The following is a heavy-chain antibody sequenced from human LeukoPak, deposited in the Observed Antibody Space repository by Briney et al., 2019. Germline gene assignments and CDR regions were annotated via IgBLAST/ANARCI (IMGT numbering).Heavy chain of an antibody. Sequence: GGSLRLSCAASGFTVSSNYMSWVRQAPGKGLEWGSVIYSGGSTYYADSVKGRFTISRDNSKNTLYLQMNSLRAEDTAVYYCARVKIAVAGTGWFDPWGQGTLVTVSS. J-gene: IGHJ5*02. CDR1: GFTVSSNY. V-gene: IGHV3-66*01. CDR2: IYSGGST. D-gene: IGHD6-19*01. CDR3: ARVKIAVAGTGWFDP.